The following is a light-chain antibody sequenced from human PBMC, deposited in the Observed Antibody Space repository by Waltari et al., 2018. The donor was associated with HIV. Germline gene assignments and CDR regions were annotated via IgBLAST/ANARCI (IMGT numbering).Light chain of an antibody. CDR2: NVD. J-gene: IGLJ2*01. V-gene: IGLV2-11*01. CDR3: ASYLRSGPLGV. Sequence: QSALTQPRAVSGSPGQSVTIPCTGIATPARDYNYVSCYQHRPGRTPWLLLFNVDKRHSGVPSRFSGSRSGSTASLTISDLQFDDEGDYYCASYLRSGPLGVFGGGTTLTVL. CDR1: ATPARDYNY.